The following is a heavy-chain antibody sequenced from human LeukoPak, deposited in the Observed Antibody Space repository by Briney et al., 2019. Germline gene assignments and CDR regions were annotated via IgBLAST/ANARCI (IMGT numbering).Heavy chain of an antibody. J-gene: IGHJ6*03. CDR3: ARKVRQLGRYYYYYYYMDV. D-gene: IGHD6-6*01. V-gene: IGHV4-59*01. CDR1: GGSISSYY. Sequence: PSETLSLTCTVSGGSISSYYWSWIRQPPGKGLEWIGYIYYSGGTNYNPSLKSRVTISVDTSKNQFSLKLSSVTAADTAVYYCARKVRQLGRYYYYYYYMDVWGKGTTVTVSS. CDR2: IYYSGGT.